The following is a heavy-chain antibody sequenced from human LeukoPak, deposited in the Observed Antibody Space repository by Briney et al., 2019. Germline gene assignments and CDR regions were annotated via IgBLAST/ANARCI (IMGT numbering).Heavy chain of an antibody. J-gene: IGHJ4*02. CDR3: AGQENEDIVVVPAAMSV. CDR2: ISAYNGNT. Sequence: ASVKVSCKASGYTFTSYGISWVRQAPGQGLEWMGWISAYNGNTNYAQKLQGRVTMTTDTSTSTAYMELRSLRSDDTAVYYCAGQENEDIVVVPAAMSVWGQGTLVTVSS. D-gene: IGHD2-2*01. V-gene: IGHV1-18*01. CDR1: GYTFTSYG.